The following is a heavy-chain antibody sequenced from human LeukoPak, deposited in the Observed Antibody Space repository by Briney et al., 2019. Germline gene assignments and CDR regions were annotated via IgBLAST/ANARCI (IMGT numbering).Heavy chain of an antibody. CDR3: ARAQERRGGRWFDP. J-gene: IGHJ5*02. D-gene: IGHD1-1*01. V-gene: IGHV4-34*01. CDR2: INHSGST. Sequence: SETLSLTCAVYGGSFSGYYWTWIRQPPGKGLEWIGEINHSGSTNYNPSLKSRVTISVDTSKNQFSLKLSSVTAADTAVYYCARAQERRGGRWFDPWGQGTLVTVS. CDR1: GGSFSGYY.